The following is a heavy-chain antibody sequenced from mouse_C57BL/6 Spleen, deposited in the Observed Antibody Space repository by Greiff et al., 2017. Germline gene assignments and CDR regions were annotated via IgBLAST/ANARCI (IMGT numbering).Heavy chain of an antibody. Sequence: QVQLQQPGAELVKPGASVKLSCKASGYTFTSYWLQWVKQRPGQGLEWIGEIDPSDSYTNYNQKFKGKATLPVDTSSSTAYMQLISLTSEDSAVYYCARRDYYGSSTYAMDYWGQGTSVTVSS. J-gene: IGHJ4*01. CDR1: GYTFTSYW. V-gene: IGHV1-50*01. D-gene: IGHD1-1*01. CDR2: IDPSDSYT. CDR3: ARRDYYGSSTYAMDY.